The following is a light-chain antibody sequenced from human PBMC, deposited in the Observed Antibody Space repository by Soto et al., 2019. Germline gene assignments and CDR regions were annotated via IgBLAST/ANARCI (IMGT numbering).Light chain of an antibody. V-gene: IGKV1-39*01. J-gene: IGKJ5*01. CDR1: QSIGKH. CDR3: QQGYSSPAT. Sequence: EIQMTQSPSVLSASVGDRVTITCRASQSIGKHLNWYQQKPGKAPRFLIYGASTLQNGVPSRFSGSGSGTDCTLTVNSLQAEDFATYYCQQGYSSPATLGQGTRLEIK. CDR2: GAS.